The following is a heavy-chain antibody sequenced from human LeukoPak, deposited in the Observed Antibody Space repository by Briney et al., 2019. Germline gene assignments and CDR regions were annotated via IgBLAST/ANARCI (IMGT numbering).Heavy chain of an antibody. J-gene: IGHJ4*02. Sequence: GESLKISCKGSGNSFTSYWISWVRQMPGKGLEWMGRIDPSDSYTNYSPSFQGHVTISADKSISTAYLPWSSLKASDTAMYYCARLYYDSSTHYFDYWGQGTLVTVSS. CDR3: ARLYYDSSTHYFDY. CDR1: GNSFTSYW. CDR2: IDPSDSYT. D-gene: IGHD3-22*01. V-gene: IGHV5-10-1*01.